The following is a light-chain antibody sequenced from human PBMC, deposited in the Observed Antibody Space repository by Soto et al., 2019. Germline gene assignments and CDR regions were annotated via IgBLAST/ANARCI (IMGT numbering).Light chain of an antibody. J-gene: IGLJ3*02. CDR3: SSYTSSSTRV. V-gene: IGLV2-14*01. CDR2: DVS. CDR1: SSDVGGYNY. Sequence: QSALTQPASVSGSPGQSITISCTGTSSDVGGYNYVSWYQQHPGKAPKLMIYDVSNRPSGVSNRFSGSKSGNTASLTISGLPAEYEADYYCSSYTSSSTRVFGGGTKLTV.